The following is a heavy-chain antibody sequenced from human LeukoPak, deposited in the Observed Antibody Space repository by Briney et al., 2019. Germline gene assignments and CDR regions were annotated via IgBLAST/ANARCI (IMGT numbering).Heavy chain of an antibody. J-gene: IGHJ5*02. D-gene: IGHD2-15*01. V-gene: IGHV3-74*01. CDR3: VRGGPSTWS. CDR1: GFTFKLYW. Sequence: PGGSLRLSCAVSGFTFKLYWMHWVRQAPGKGLVWVSRINDDGSDTTYADSVKGRFTISRDDAKNMLFLQMNSLRAEDTAVYYCVRGGPSTWSWGQGTLVTVSS. CDR2: INDDGSDT.